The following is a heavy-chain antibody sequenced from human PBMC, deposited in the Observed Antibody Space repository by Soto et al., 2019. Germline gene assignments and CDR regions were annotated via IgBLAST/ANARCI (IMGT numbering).Heavy chain of an antibody. V-gene: IGHV3-11*01. D-gene: IGHD3-3*01. CDR1: GFTLSDYY. CDR3: ARGSWYYCFDW. Sequence: QVELVESGGGLVKPGWSLTLSCVGSGFTLSDYYMSWIRQVPGKGLEWVAYIGHTGSPIFYAGSVRGRFTISRDNAKNSVSLQMNSLRAEDTALYACARGSWYYCFDWWGQGTLVTVSS. CDR2: IGHTGSPI. J-gene: IGHJ4*02.